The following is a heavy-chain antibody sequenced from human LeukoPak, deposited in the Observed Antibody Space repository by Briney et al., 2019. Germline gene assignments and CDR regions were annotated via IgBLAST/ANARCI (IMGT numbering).Heavy chain of an antibody. D-gene: IGHD3-9*01. CDR2: ISGSGGST. J-gene: IGHJ4*02. V-gene: IGHV3-23*01. Sequence: HTGGSLRLSCAASGFTFSSYGMSWVRQAPGKGLEWVSAISGSGGSTYYADSVKGRFTISRDNAKNSLYLQMNSLRAEDTAVYYCAREVRYFALGDYWAREPWSPSPQ. CDR3: AREVRYFALGDY. CDR1: GFTFSSYG.